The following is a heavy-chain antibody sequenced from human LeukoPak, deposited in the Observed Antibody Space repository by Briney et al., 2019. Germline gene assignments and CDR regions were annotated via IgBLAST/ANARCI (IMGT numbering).Heavy chain of an antibody. CDR3: ARNYYDSTGYLPGLFDY. CDR1: GASVSSVFYY. Sequence: TSESLSLTCTVSGASVSSVFYYWSWVRQPPGRGLEWIGYIYYSESTNYNPSLKSRVTILVDTSKNQFSLRLSSVTAADTAVYYCARNYYDSTGYLPGLFDYWGQGTLVTVSS. V-gene: IGHV4-61*01. D-gene: IGHD3-22*01. J-gene: IGHJ4*02. CDR2: IYYSEST.